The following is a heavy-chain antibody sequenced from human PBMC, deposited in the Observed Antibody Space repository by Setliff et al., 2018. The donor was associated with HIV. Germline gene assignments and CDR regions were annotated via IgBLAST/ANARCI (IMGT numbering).Heavy chain of an antibody. Sequence: GGSLRLSCAASGFTFSRYWMTWVRQAPGKGLEWAANIKQDGSEENYVDSVKGRFTISRDNAKNSLYLQMNSLRAEDTAVYYCARRYCGGNSYDLTFDSWGQGTLVTVSS. D-gene: IGHD2-21*01. CDR3: ARRYCGGNSYDLTFDS. J-gene: IGHJ4*02. CDR2: IKQDGSEE. CDR1: GFTFSRYW. V-gene: IGHV3-7*02.